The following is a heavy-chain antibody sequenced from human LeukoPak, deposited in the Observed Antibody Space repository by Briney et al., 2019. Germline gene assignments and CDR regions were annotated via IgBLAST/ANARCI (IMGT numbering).Heavy chain of an antibody. J-gene: IGHJ4*02. Sequence: GGSLRLSCAVSGFTFNSYAMHWVRQAPGRRLEFVSAISSHGDGTYYADSVKGRFTVSRDNSKDTLYLQMGSLTEEDMAVYYCARWQTTIWGQGTLVTVSS. D-gene: IGHD1-26*01. V-gene: IGHV3-64*02. CDR1: GFTFNSYA. CDR2: ISSHGDGT. CDR3: ARWQTTI.